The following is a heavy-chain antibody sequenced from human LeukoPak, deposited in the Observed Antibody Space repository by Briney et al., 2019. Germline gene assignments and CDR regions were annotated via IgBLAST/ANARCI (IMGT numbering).Heavy chain of an antibody. D-gene: IGHD3-10*01. J-gene: IGHJ4*02. V-gene: IGHV4-61*01. CDR2: IYYSGST. CDR3: ARPAVLWFGELFD. CDR1: GDSISSGSFY. Sequence: SETLSLTCSVSGDSISSGSFYWSWIRQPPGKGLEWIGYIYYSGSTNYNPSLKSRVTISVDTSKNQFSLKLSSVTAADTAVYYCARPAVLWFGELFDWGQGTLVAVSS.